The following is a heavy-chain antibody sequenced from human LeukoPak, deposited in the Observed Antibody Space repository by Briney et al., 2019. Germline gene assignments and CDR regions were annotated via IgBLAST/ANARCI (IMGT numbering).Heavy chain of an antibody. CDR2: IYYSGST. CDR3: ARDRIAAAGTGIFSVWYGMDV. Sequence: PSETLSLTCTVSGGSISSYYWSWIRQPPGKGLEWIGYIYYSGSTNYNPSLKSRVTISVDTSKNQFSLKLSSVTAADTAVYYRARDRIAAAGTGIFSVWYGMDVWGQGTTVTVSS. CDR1: GGSISSYY. V-gene: IGHV4-59*01. J-gene: IGHJ6*02. D-gene: IGHD6-13*01.